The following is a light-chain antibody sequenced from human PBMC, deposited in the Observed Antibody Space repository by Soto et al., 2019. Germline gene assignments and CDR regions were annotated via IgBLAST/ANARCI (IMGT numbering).Light chain of an antibody. Sequence: IQLTQSPSSLSASVGDRVTITCRASQGISSYLAWYQQKPGKAPKLLSYAASTLQSGVPSRFSGSGSETDFTLTISSLQPDDFATYYWQQLNSYPRTFGGGTKVEIK. V-gene: IGKV1-9*01. CDR2: AAS. CDR3: QQLNSYPRT. J-gene: IGKJ4*01. CDR1: QGISSY.